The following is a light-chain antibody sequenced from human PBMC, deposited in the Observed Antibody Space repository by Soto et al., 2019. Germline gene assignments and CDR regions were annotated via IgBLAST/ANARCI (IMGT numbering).Light chain of an antibody. CDR2: DAS. CDR1: QSVSRD. V-gene: IGKV3-11*01. J-gene: IGKJ3*01. Sequence: DIVLTQSPATLSLSPGERATLSCRASQSVSRDFAWYQQKPVQAPRLLIYDASNRATGIPARFSGSGSGTDFALTINSLQPEDFAVYHCHHRHNFGPGTKVDFK. CDR3: HHRHN.